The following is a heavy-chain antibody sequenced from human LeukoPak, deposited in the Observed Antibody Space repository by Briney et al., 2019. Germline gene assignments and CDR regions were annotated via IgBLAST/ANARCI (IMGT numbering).Heavy chain of an antibody. CDR3: ARWPDVLLKKNAFDI. CDR1: GGTFSSYA. D-gene: IGHD3-16*01. Sequence: SVKVSCKASGGTFSSYAISWVRQAPGQGLEWMGRIIPILGIANYAQKFQGSVTITADKSTSTAYMELSSLRSEDTAVYYCARWPDVLLKKNAFDIWGQGTMVTVSS. CDR2: IIPILGIA. V-gene: IGHV1-69*04. J-gene: IGHJ3*02.